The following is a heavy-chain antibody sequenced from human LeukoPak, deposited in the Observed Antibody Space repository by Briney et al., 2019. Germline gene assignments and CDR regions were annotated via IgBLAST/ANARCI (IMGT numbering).Heavy chain of an antibody. CDR2: IKQDGSEK. V-gene: IGHV3-7*01. CDR3: ARDQSEGYDSSGYYYYYYGMDV. D-gene: IGHD3-22*01. CDR1: GFTFSSYW. Sequence: PGGSLRLSCAASGFTFSSYWMSWVRQAPGKGLEWVANIKQDGSEKYYVDSVKGRFTISRDNAKNSLYLQMNSLRAEDTAVYYCARDQSEGYDSSGYYYYYYGMDVWGQGTTVTVSS. J-gene: IGHJ6*02.